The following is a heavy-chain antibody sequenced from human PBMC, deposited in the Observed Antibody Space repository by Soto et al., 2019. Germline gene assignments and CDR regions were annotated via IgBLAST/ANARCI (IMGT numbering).Heavy chain of an antibody. Sequence: SETLSLTCTVSGGSITSGGYSWTWIRQSPGKGLEWIGYTYQSGSAYYNPSLKSRVTISVDRSKNQFSLNLTSVTAADTAVYYCARDYYGMDVWGQGTTVTVSS. CDR3: ARDYYGMDV. J-gene: IGHJ6*02. CDR2: TYQSGSA. V-gene: IGHV4-30-2*06. CDR1: GGSITSGGYS.